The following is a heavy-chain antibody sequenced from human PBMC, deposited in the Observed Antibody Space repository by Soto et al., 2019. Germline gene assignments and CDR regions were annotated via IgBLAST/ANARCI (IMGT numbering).Heavy chain of an antibody. CDR2: VYYSGST. Sequence: QIQLQESGPGMVKPSETLSLTCTVSGASVSSGSYYWTWIRQAPGKGLEWIGYVYYSGSTNYNPSLKSRISISLDTSTNHFSLKLSSVTAADTAVYFCARESMGGRYGLDVWGQGTTVTVSS. V-gene: IGHV4-61*03. J-gene: IGHJ6*02. CDR1: GASVSSGSYY. CDR3: ARESMGGRYGLDV. D-gene: IGHD2-15*01.